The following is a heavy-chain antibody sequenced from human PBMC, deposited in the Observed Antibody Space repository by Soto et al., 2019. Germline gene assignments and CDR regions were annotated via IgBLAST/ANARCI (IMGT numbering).Heavy chain of an antibody. V-gene: IGHV4-34*01. CDR2: INHSGST. CDR3: ARADQYDFWSGRAYYFDY. D-gene: IGHD3-3*01. Sequence: PSETLSLTCAVYGSTFSGYYWSWIRQPPGKGLEWIGEINHSGSTNYNPPLKSRVTISVDTSKNQFSLKLSSVTAADTAVYYCARADQYDFWSGRAYYFDYWGQGTLVTVSS. CDR1: GSTFSGYY. J-gene: IGHJ4*02.